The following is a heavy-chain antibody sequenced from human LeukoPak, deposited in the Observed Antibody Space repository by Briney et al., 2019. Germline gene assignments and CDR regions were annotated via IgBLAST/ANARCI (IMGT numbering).Heavy chain of an antibody. CDR1: GFTVSSNY. D-gene: IGHD5-24*01. CDR2: IYSGGST. V-gene: IGHV3-53*01. Sequence: GGSLRLSCAASGFTVSSNYMSWVRQAPGKGLEWVSVIYSGGSTYYADSVKGRFTISRDNSKNTLYLQMNSLRAEDTAVYYCARVGDGYNLNFDYWGQGTLVTVSS. CDR3: ARVGDGYNLNFDY. J-gene: IGHJ4*02.